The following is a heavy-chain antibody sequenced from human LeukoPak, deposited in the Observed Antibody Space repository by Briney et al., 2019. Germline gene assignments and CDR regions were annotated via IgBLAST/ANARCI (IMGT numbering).Heavy chain of an antibody. CDR1: GYTFTSYG. D-gene: IGHD2-2*01. CDR3: ARNAVPDRPFSGMDV. V-gene: IGHV1-18*04. CDR2: ISTYNGNT. Sequence: ASVKVSCKASGYTFTSYGISWVRQAPGQGLEWMGWISTYNGNTNYAQKLQGRVTMTTGTSTSTAYMELSSLRSEDTAVYYCARNAVPDRPFSGMDVWGKGTTVTVSS. J-gene: IGHJ6*04.